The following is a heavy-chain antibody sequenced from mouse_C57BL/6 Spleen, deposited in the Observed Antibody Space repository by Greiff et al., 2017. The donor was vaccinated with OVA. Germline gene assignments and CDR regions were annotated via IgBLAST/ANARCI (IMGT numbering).Heavy chain of an antibody. CDR3: ARGSTTVRDYAMDY. D-gene: IGHD1-1*01. V-gene: IGHV1-80*01. Sequence: QVQLQQSGAELVKPGASVKISCKASGYAFSSYWMNWVKQRPGKGLEWIGQIYPGDGDTNYNGKFKGKATLTADKSSSTAYMQLSSLTSEDSAVYFGARGSTTVRDYAMDYWGQGTSVTVSS. CDR2: IYPGDGDT. J-gene: IGHJ4*01. CDR1: GYAFSSYW.